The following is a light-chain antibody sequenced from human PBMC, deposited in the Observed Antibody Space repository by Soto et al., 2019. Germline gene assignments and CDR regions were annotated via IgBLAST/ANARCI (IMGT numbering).Light chain of an antibody. V-gene: IGKV1-39*01. CDR2: AAS. CDR1: QSISSH. Sequence: QMTQSPSSLFASVGDRVTITCRASQSISSHLNCYQQKVGQTPRLLIHAASTVHSEIPPSFSGSGSGTEFTLTISGLQREDFATYYRQQSHSAPITFGGGTKIQI. CDR3: QQSHSAPIT. J-gene: IGKJ4*01.